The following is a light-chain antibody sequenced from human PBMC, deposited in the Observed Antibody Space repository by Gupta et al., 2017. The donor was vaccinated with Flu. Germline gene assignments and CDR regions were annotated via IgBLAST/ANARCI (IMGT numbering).Light chain of an antibody. J-gene: IGKJ4*01. CDR2: GAV. V-gene: IGKV1-16*02. CDR1: QDIRNF. Sequence: DIQMTQSPSSLSASVGDRVTITCRASQDIRNFLDWFQQKPGKDPKSLIYGAVHLQSGAPSKFSGSGSGTDFTLTSSSLQPEDFAIYYCQQYKDYPLTFGGGTKVDI. CDR3: QQYKDYPLT.